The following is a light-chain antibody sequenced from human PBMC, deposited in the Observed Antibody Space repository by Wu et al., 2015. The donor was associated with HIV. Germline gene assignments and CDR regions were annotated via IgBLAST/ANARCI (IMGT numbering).Light chain of an antibody. CDR3: QHYGSLPLT. Sequence: EIVLTQSPGTLSLSPGERATLSCRASQSVISTFLAWYQQKSGQAPRLLIYDASSRATGIPDRFSGSGSGTDFTLTISRLEPEDLAVYYCQHYGSLPLTFGGGTKVEIK. CDR2: DAS. J-gene: IGKJ4*01. CDR1: QSVISTF. V-gene: IGKV3-20*01.